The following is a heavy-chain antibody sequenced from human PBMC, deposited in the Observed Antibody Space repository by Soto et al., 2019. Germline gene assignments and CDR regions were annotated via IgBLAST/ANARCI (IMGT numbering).Heavy chain of an antibody. CDR3: SMKIYDSATAPNCQYYVDS. Sequence: PGESLKICCNGSGYSFAGYWITWVRQKPGKGLEWMGRIDPSDSQTYYSPSFRGHVTISVTKSITTVFLQWSSLRASYTAMDYFSMKIYDSATAPNCQYYVDSLGQVAPVTVAS. J-gene: IGHJ4*02. V-gene: IGHV5-10-1*01. D-gene: IGHD2-15*01. CDR2: IDPSDSQT. CDR1: GYSFAGYW.